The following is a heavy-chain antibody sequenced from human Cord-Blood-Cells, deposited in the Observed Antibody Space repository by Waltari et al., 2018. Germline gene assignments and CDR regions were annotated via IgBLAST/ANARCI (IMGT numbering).Heavy chain of an antibody. J-gene: IGHJ3*02. Sequence: EVQLVESGGGLVQPGGSLRLSCAASGFTFSSYWMSWVRQTPGKGLEWVANIKQDGSEKYYVDSVKGRFTISRDNAKNSLYLQMNSLRAEDTAVYYCARVMGLDAFDIWGQGTMVTVSS. CDR1: GFTFSSYW. CDR3: ARVMGLDAFDI. CDR2: IKQDGSEK. V-gene: IGHV3-7*01.